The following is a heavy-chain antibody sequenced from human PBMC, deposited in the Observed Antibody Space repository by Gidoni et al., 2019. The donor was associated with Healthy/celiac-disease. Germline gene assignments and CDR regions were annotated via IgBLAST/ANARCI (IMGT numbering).Heavy chain of an antibody. J-gene: IGHJ4*02. CDR2: IWYDGSNK. CDR1: GFTFSSYG. V-gene: IGHV3-33*01. CDR3: ARPHSNYDLECDY. D-gene: IGHD4-4*01. Sequence: QVQLVESGGGVVQPGRSLRLSCAASGFTFSSYGMHWVRQAPGKGLEWVAVIWYDGSNKYYADSVKGRFTISRDNSKNTLYLQMNSLRAEDTAVYYCARPHSNYDLECDYWGQGTLVTVSS.